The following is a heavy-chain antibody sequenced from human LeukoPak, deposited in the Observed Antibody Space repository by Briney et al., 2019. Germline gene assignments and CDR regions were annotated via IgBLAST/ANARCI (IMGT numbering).Heavy chain of an antibody. Sequence: ETLSLTCTVSGGSISSYYWSWIRQPPGKGLEWIGYIYYSGSTNYNPSLKSRVTISVDTSKNQFSLKLSSVTAADTAVYYCARGIELGYCSSPSCPDNDYYYGMDVWGQGTTVTVSS. CDR1: GGSISSYY. CDR2: IYYSGST. J-gene: IGHJ6*02. V-gene: IGHV4-59*01. CDR3: ARGIELGYCSSPSCPDNDYYYGMDV. D-gene: IGHD2-2*01.